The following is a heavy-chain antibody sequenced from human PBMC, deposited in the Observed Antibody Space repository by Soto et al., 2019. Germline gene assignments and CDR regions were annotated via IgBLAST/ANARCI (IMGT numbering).Heavy chain of an antibody. CDR1: GFTFSSYA. J-gene: IGHJ4*02. D-gene: IGHD6-19*01. V-gene: IGHV3-64D*08. CDR2: ISSNGGST. Sequence: PGGSVRLSCSASGFTFSSYAMHWVRQAPGKGLEYVSAISSNGGSTYYADSVKGRFTISRDNSKNTLYLQMSSLRAEDTAVYYCVKGQIAVASPFDYWGQGTLVIVSS. CDR3: VKGQIAVASPFDY.